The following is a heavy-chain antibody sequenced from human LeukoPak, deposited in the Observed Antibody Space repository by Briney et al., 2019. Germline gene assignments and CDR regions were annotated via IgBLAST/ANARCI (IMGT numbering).Heavy chain of an antibody. CDR2: IKQDGSDK. CDR1: GITFSSYC. CDR3: ARGLLRLGELSFSGAFDI. D-gene: IGHD3-16*02. Sequence: PGGSLRLSCAASGITFSSYCMSWVRQAPGKGLEWVANIKQDGSDKYYVDSVKGRFTISRDNAKNSLYLQMNSLRAEDTAVYYCARGLLRLGELSFSGAFDIWGQGTMVTVSS. J-gene: IGHJ3*02. V-gene: IGHV3-7*01.